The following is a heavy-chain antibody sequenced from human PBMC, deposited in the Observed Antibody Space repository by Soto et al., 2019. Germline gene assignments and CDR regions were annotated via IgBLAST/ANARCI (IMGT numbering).Heavy chain of an antibody. D-gene: IGHD3-3*01. CDR1: GGTLSSYA. CDR3: ATSVRFCVSATSHVDS. CDR2: IIPIFGTT. Sequence: SVKVSCKASGGTLSSYAFSWVRQAPGQGLEWMGGIIPIFGTTNHAQKFQDRVTITADESTSTAYMELSSLRFEDTAVYYCATSVRFCVSATSHVDSWGHGTLVTVSS. V-gene: IGHV1-69*13. J-gene: IGHJ5*01.